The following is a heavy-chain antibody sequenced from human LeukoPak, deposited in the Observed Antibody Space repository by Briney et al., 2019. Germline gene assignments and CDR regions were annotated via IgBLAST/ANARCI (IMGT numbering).Heavy chain of an antibody. CDR2: IGGDGVGK. CDR1: RFIFKNYA. V-gene: IGHV3-23*01. D-gene: IGHD1-26*01. CDR3: AKRVGGTPDY. Sequence: GGSLRLSCAASRFIFKNYAMMWVRQAPGKGLEWVSAIGGDGVGKDYADSVKGRFTISRDNFKDTVYLEMNSLRVEDTALYYCAKRVGGTPDYWGLGTLVTVAS. J-gene: IGHJ4*02.